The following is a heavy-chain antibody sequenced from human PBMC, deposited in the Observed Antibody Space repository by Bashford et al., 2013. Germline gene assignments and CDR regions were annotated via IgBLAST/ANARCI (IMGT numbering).Heavy chain of an antibody. Sequence: SSETLSLTCAVYGGSFSGYYWSWIRQPPGKGLEWIGEINHSGSTNYNPSLKSRVTISVDTSKNQFSLKLSSVTAADTAVYYCARGRIFMVRGVTMDVWGQGTTVTVSS. CDR1: GGSFSGYY. CDR3: ARGRIFMVRGVTMDV. D-gene: IGHD3-10*01. CDR2: INHSGST. V-gene: IGHV4-34*01. J-gene: IGHJ6*02.